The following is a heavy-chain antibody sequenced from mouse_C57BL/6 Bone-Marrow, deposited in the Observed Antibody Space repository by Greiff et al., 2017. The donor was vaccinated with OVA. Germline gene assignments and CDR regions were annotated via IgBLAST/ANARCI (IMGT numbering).Heavy chain of an antibody. CDR1: GFSLTSYG. V-gene: IGHV2-2*01. D-gene: IGHD4-1*02. J-gene: IGHJ4*01. CDR3: ARKPNWGLYAMDY. CDR2: IWSGGST. Sequence: VQRVESGPGLVQPSQSLSITCTVSGFSLTSYGVHWVRQSPGKGLEWLGVIWSGGSTDYNAAFISRLSISKDNSKSQVFFKMNSLQADDTAIYYCARKPNWGLYAMDYWGQGTSVTVSS.